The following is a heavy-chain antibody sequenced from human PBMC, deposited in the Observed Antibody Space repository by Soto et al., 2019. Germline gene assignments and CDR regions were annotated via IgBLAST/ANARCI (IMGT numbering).Heavy chain of an antibody. J-gene: IGHJ6*01. CDR2: VSTNGRST. Sequence: GGSLRLSCRASGLAFGYYAMNGVRQVPGRGLEWVAGVSTNGRSTHYADSVRGRFTISRDNSKITVYLQMNSLRAEDTAVYYCAKDRAFNYFYGMDVWGQGTTVTVSS. CDR3: AKDRAFNYFYGMDV. D-gene: IGHD3-10*01. CDR1: GLAFGYYA. V-gene: IGHV3-23*01.